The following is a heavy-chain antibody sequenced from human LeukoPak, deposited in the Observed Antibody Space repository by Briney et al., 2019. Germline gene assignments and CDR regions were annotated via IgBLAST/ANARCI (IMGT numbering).Heavy chain of an antibody. V-gene: IGHV1-2*02. CDR2: INPNSGGT. CDR3: ARDLNFWSGYPKGAFDI. D-gene: IGHD3-3*01. CDR1: GYTSTGYY. J-gene: IGHJ3*02. Sequence: GASVKVSCKASGYTSTGYYMHWLRQAPGQGLEWMGWINPNSGGTNYAQKFQGRVTMTRDTSISTAYMELSRLRSDDTAVYYRARDLNFWSGYPKGAFDIWGQGTMVTVSS.